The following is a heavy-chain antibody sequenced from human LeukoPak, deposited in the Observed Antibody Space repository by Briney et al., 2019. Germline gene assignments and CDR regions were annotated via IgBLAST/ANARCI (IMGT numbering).Heavy chain of an antibody. CDR3: ALGRRNIVVVPAAAAGY. CDR2: INTNTGNP. J-gene: IGHJ4*02. V-gene: IGHV7-4-1*02. Sequence: ASVKVSCKASGYIFTSYAINWLRQAPGQGLEWMGWINTNTGNPTYAQGFTGRFVFSLDTSVSTAYLQISSLKAEDTAVYYCALGRRNIVVVPAAAAGYWGQGTLVTVSS. D-gene: IGHD2-2*01. CDR1: GYIFTSYA.